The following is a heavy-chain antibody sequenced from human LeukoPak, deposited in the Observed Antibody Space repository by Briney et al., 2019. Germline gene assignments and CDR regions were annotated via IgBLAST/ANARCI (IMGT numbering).Heavy chain of an antibody. D-gene: IGHD1-26*01. CDR2: INWNGGST. V-gene: IGHV3-20*04. J-gene: IGHJ4*02. CDR3: ARLRLPYSPSFYFDY. Sequence: GGSLRLSCAASGFTFDDYGMGWVRQAPGKGLEWVSGINWNGGSTNYADSVKGRFTISRDNAKKSLSLQMNSLRGEDTALYYCARLRLPYSPSFYFDYWGQGTLVTVSS. CDR1: GFTFDDYG.